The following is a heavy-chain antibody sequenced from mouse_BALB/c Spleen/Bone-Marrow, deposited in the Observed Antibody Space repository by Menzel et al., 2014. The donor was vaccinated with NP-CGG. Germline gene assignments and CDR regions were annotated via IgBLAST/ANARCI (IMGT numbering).Heavy chain of an antibody. D-gene: IGHD2-14*01. V-gene: IGHV1-14*01. J-gene: IGHJ2*01. CDR3: AKGGNYRYDFDY. Sequence: VQLKQSGPELVKPGASVKMSCKASGYTFTSYVMHWVKQKPGQGLEWIGYINPYNDGTKYNEKFKGMATLTSDRSSSTADMELSSLTSEDSAVYYCAKGGNYRYDFDYWGQGTTLTVSS. CDR1: GYTFTSYV. CDR2: INPYNDGT.